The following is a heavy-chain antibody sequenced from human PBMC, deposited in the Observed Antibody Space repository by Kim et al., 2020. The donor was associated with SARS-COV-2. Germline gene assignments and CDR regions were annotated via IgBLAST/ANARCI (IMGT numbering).Heavy chain of an antibody. CDR1: GFTFSSYS. CDR3: ARDRGSSTSCPAFDD. CDR2: ISSGSGTI. V-gene: IGHV3-48*04. J-gene: IGHJ4*02. D-gene: IGHD2-2*01. Sequence: GGSLRLSCAASGFTFSSYSMNWVREVPGKGLEWIAYISSGSGTIYYADPVKGRFTISRDNAKNSLFLQMSSLRAEDTAVYYCARDRGSSTSCPAFDDWGQGTLVTVSS.